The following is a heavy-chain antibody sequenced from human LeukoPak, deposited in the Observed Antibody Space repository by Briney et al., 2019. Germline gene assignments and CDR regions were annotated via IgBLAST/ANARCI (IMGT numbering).Heavy chain of an antibody. J-gene: IGHJ5*02. Sequence: PSETLSLTCTVSGGSISSYYWSWIRQPAGKGLEWTGRIYSSGSTNYSPSLKSRVTMSVDTSKNQFSLKLSSVTAADTAVYYCARGVAGIAARGQFDPWGQGTLFTVSS. CDR3: ARGVAGIAARGQFDP. CDR2: IYSSGST. CDR1: GGSISSYY. V-gene: IGHV4-4*07. D-gene: IGHD6-19*01.